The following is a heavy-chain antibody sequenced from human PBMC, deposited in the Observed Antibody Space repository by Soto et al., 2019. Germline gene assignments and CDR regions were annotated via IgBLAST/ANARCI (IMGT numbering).Heavy chain of an antibody. CDR1: GFAFNNYW. CDR3: VRDVGPITIFGEALSGYFDS. V-gene: IGHV3-7*03. J-gene: IGHJ4*02. Sequence: PGGSLRLSCAASGFAFNNYWMSWVRQAPGKGPEWAASIKYDGSEKYYVDSVKGRFTVSRDNAKNSLSMHLNSLRADDTAVYYCVRDVGPITIFGEALSGYFDSWGQGTLVTVPQ. CDR2: IKYDGSEK. D-gene: IGHD3-3*01.